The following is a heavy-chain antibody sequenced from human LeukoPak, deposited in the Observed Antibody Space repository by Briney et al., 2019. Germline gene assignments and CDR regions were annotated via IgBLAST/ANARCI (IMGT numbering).Heavy chain of an antibody. CDR1: GYTFPSYD. J-gene: IGHJ4*02. CDR2: MNPNSGNT. D-gene: IGHD5-18*01. CDR3: ARGRFLGIQLWLPDY. V-gene: IGHV1-8*01. Sequence: APVKVSCKASGYTFPSYDINWVRQATGQGLEWMGWMNPNSGNTGYAQKFQGRVTMTRNTSMSTAYMELSSLRSEDTAVYYCARGRFLGIQLWLPDYWGQGTLVTVSS.